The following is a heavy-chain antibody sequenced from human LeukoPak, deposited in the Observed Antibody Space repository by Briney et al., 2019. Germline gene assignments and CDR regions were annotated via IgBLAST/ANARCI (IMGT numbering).Heavy chain of an antibody. J-gene: IGHJ1*01. CDR3: AKPYSSSWYTIFAEYFQH. CDR1: GFTFSSYG. Sequence: GGSLRLSCAASGFTFSSYGMHWVRQAPGKGLEGVAFIRYDGSNKYYADSVKGRFTISRDNSKNTLYLQMNSLRAEDTAVYYCAKPYSSSWYTIFAEYFQHWGQGTLVTVSS. D-gene: IGHD6-13*01. V-gene: IGHV3-30*02. CDR2: IRYDGSNK.